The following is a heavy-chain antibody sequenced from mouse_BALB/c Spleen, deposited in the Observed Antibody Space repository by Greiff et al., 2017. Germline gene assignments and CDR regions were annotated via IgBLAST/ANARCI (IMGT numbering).Heavy chain of an antibody. Sequence: EVQVVESGGGLVKPGGSLKLSCAASGFTFSSYAMSWVRQTPEKRLEWVASISSGGSTYYPDSVKGRFTISRDNARNILYLQMSSLRSEDTAMYYCARRDYYGSRYWGQGTLVTVSA. CDR1: GFTFSSYA. J-gene: IGHJ3*01. CDR2: ISSGGST. D-gene: IGHD1-1*01. CDR3: ARRDYYGSRY. V-gene: IGHV5-6-5*01.